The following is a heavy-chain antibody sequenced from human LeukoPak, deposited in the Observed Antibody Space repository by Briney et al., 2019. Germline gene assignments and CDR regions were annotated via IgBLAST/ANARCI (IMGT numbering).Heavy chain of an antibody. CDR1: GFTFTTYW. D-gene: IGHD2-2*01. CDR3: ARAAPYDCSSTACTLMDY. Sequence: GGSLRLSCAASGFTFTTYWMTWVRQPPGKGLEWVAHLNQDGRGKYYVDSVRGRFTISRDNAKNSVDLLMNNVRAEDTAVYYCARAAPYDCSSTACTLMDYWGHGTLVTVSS. J-gene: IGHJ4*01. CDR2: LNQDGRGK. V-gene: IGHV3-7*01.